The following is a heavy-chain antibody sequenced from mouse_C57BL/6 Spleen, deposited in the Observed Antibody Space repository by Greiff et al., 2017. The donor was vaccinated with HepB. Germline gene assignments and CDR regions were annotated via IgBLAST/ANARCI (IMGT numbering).Heavy chain of an antibody. D-gene: IGHD1-1*01. CDR1: GYAFTNSL. CDR2: INPGSGGT. J-gene: IGHJ4*01. Sequence: VKLQESGAELVRPGTSVKVSCKASGYAFTNSLIEWVKQRPGQGLEWIGVINPGSGGTNYNEKFKGKATLTADKSSSTAYMQLSSLTSEDSAVYFCARGGSSYGYYAMDYWGQGTSVTVSS. CDR3: ARGGSSYGYYAMDY. V-gene: IGHV1-54*01.